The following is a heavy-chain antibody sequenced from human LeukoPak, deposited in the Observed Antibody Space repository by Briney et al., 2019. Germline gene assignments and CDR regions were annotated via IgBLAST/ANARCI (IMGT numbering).Heavy chain of an antibody. CDR1: GFTFSGSA. Sequence: GGSLILSCAASGFTFSGSAMHWVRQASGKGLEWVGRIRSKANSYATAYAASVKGRFTISRDDSKNTAYLQMNSLKTEDTAVYYCTPHPLRALDHWGQGTLVTVSS. CDR3: TPHPLRALDH. CDR2: IRSKANSYAT. V-gene: IGHV3-73*01. J-gene: IGHJ4*02.